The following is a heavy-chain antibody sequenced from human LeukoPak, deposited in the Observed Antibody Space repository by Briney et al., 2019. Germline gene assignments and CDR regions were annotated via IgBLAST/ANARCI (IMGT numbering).Heavy chain of an antibody. J-gene: IGHJ4*02. CDR2: IKQDGSEK. CDR3: AREDYDYGDYYFDY. V-gene: IGHV3-7*01. CDR1: GFTFSSYW. Sequence: GGSLRLSCAASGFTFSSYWMSWVRQAPGKGLEWVANIKQDGSEKYYVDSVKGRFTISRDNAKNTTYLQMYSLRGEDTALYFCAREDYDYGDYYFDYWGQGTLVTVSS. D-gene: IGHD4-17*01.